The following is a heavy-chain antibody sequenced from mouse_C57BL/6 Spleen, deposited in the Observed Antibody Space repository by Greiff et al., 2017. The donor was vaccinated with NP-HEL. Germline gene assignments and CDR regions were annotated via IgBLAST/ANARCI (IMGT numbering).Heavy chain of an antibody. CDR1: GYTFTSYG. CDR3: ARHDYDGFAY. V-gene: IGHV1-81*01. D-gene: IGHD2-4*01. J-gene: IGHJ3*01. Sequence: QVQLQQSGAELARPGASVKLSCKASGYTFTSYGISRVKQRTGQGLEWIGEIYPRSGNTYYNEKFKGKATLTADKSSSTAYMELRSLTSEDSAVYFCARHDYDGFAYWGQGTLVTVSA. CDR2: IYPRSGNT.